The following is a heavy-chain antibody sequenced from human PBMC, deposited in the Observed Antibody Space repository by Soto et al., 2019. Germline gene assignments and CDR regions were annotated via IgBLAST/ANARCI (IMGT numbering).Heavy chain of an antibody. V-gene: IGHV1-2*04. J-gene: IGHJ4*02. CDR2: INPNSGGT. Sequence: ASVKVSCKASGYTFTGYYMHWVRQAPGQGLEWMGWINPNSGGTNYAQKFQGWVTMTRDTSISTAYMELSRLRSDDTAVYYCARDRGQQQLVPDAPTKPPVAGYLDYWGQGTLVTVSS. CDR1: GYTFTGYY. CDR3: ARDRGQQQLVPDAPTKPPVAGYLDY. D-gene: IGHD6-13*01.